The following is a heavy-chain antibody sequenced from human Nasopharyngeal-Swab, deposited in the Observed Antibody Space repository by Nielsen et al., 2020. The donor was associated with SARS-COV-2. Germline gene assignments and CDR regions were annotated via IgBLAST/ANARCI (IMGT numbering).Heavy chain of an antibody. CDR1: GFTFSSYA. J-gene: IGHJ6*02. CDR2: ISASGGST. D-gene: IGHD5-12*01. V-gene: IGHV3-23*01. Sequence: GESLKISCAASGFTFSSYAMTWVRQAPGKGLEWVSAISASGGSTYYADSVKGRFTISRDNSKNTVNLQMNSLRVEDTAIYYCAKDRDSGDDSDDYYHYYGMDVWGQGTTVTVFS. CDR3: AKDRDSGDDSDDYYHYYGMDV.